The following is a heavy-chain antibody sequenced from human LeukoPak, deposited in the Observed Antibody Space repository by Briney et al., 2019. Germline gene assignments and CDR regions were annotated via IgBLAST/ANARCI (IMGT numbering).Heavy chain of an antibody. D-gene: IGHD2-2*01. CDR3: ARTTEDCSSTSCYQYWFDP. Sequence: SETLSLTCTVSGGSTSSYYWSWIRQPPGKGLEWIGYIHYSGSPNYNPSLKSRVSISVDTSKNQFSLKLNSVTAADTAVYYCARTTEDCSSTSCYQYWFDPWGQGTLVTVSS. CDR2: IHYSGSP. J-gene: IGHJ5*02. CDR1: GGSTSSYY. V-gene: IGHV4-59*01.